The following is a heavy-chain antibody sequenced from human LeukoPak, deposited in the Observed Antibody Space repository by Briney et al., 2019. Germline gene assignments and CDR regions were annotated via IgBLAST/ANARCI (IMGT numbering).Heavy chain of an antibody. CDR2: IHYSGST. V-gene: IGHV4-59*08. J-gene: IGHJ4*02. Sequence: ASETLSLTCTVSGSIYNYYWSWIRPPPGKGLEWIGYIHYSGSTNYNPSLKSRVTMSLDTSNNQVSLKLNSVTAADAAVYYCARHISSGGTYAHFDYWGQGTLVTVSS. CDR3: ARHISSGGTYAHFDY. CDR1: GSIYNYY. D-gene: IGHD1-26*01.